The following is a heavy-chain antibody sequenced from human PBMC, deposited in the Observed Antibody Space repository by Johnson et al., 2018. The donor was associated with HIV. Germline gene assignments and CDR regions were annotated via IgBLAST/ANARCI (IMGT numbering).Heavy chain of an antibody. CDR2: IRYDGDIT. V-gene: IGHV3-30*02. CDR3: TTEWDGDAFDI. D-gene: IGHD1-26*01. Sequence: QVQLVESGGGVVQPGGSLRLSCAASGFTFSNYGMHWVRQAPGKGLEWVAFIRYDGDITYYRDSVEGRFTISSDNSNNTLYPQMNSLKTEDTAVYYCTTEWDGDAFDIWGQGTMVTVSS. J-gene: IGHJ3*02. CDR1: GFTFSNYG.